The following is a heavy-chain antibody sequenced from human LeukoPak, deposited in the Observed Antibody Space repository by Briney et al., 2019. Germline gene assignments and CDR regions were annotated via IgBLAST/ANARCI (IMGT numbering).Heavy chain of an antibody. J-gene: IGHJ6*04. CDR2: TNTDGTSS. CDR1: GFTFSSYW. CDR3: AELGITMIGGV. Sequence: GGSLRLSCAASGFTFSSYWMHWVRQLPGKGLVWVSRTNTDGTSSSYADSVKGRFTISRDNAKNSLYLQMNSLRAEDTAVYYCAELGITMIGGVWGKGTTVTISS. D-gene: IGHD3-10*02. V-gene: IGHV3-74*01.